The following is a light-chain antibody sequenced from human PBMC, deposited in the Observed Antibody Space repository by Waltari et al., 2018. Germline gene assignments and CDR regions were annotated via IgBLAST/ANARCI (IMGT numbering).Light chain of an antibody. J-gene: IGLJ3*02. CDR1: ALPKQY. CDR2: RDT. CDR3: QSADSSGTYWE. Sequence: PSVSVSPGQPARISCSRDALPKQYGYWYQQKPGQAPMLVIYRDTERPSGIPERFSGFSSGTTVTLTISGVQAEDEADYYCQSADSSGTYWEFGGGTKLTVL. V-gene: IGLV3-25*03.